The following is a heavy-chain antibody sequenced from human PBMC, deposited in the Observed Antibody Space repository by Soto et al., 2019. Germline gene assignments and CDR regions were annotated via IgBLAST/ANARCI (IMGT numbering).Heavy chain of an antibody. CDR2: ISYDGSNK. V-gene: IGHV3-30*18. CDR3: AKDRRPLYYYYGMDV. J-gene: IGHJ6*01. Sequence: QVQLVESGGGVVQPGRSLRLSCAASGFTFSSYGMHWVRQAPGKGLEWVAVISYDGSNKYYADSVKGRFTISRDNSKNTLYLQMNSLRAEDTAVYYCAKDRRPLYYYYGMDVW. CDR1: GFTFSSYG.